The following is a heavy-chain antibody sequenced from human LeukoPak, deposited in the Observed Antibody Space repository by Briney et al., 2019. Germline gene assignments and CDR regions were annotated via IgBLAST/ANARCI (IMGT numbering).Heavy chain of an antibody. CDR3: AKTDCSSTSCRLFDY. CDR2: ISYGGGNK. Sequence: GGSLRLSCAASGFTFSSYGMHWVRQAPGKGLEWVAVISYGGGNKDYADSVNGRFTISRDNSKNTLYLQMNRLRAEDTAVYYCAKTDCSSTSCRLFDYWGQGTLVTVSS. D-gene: IGHD2-2*01. V-gene: IGHV3-30*18. CDR1: GFTFSSYG. J-gene: IGHJ4*02.